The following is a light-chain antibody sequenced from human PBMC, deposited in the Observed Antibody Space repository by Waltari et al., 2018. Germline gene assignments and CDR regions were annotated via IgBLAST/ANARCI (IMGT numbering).Light chain of an antibody. CDR2: GAS. Sequence: EIVMTQSPATLSVSPGERATLSCRASQSVSSNLAWYQQKPGQAPRHLIYGASTRATGIPARFSGSGSGTEFTLTISSLQSEDFAVYYCQQYNNWLFTFGPGTKVDIK. CDR3: QQYNNWLFT. J-gene: IGKJ3*01. CDR1: QSVSSN. V-gene: IGKV3-15*01.